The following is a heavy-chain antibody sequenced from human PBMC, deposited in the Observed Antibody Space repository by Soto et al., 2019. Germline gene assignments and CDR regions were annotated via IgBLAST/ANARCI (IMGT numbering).Heavy chain of an antibody. J-gene: IGHJ4*02. V-gene: IGHV2-5*02. D-gene: IGHD3-3*02. CDR2: IYWEDNK. Sequence: QITLMESGPTLIQPTQTLTLTCAFSGFSLSTTGVGVGWIRQPPGKALEWLVVIYWEDNKRYSPSLKTRLTITKDTSKNQVVLTMTNMDPVDTATYYCAHRSSISLFDYWGQGALVTVSS. CDR1: GFSLSTTGVG. CDR3: AHRSSISLFDY.